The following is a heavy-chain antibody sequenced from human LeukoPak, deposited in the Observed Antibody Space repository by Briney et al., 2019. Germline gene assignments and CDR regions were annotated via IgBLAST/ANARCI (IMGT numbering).Heavy chain of an antibody. Sequence: GGSLRLSCAASGFTFSSYAMSWVRQAPGKGLECISGFSGSGGSTYYADSVKGRFTISRDNSKNTLYLQMNSLRAEDTAVYYCARGGGAYYDSSGYPNWGQGTLVTVSS. CDR1: GFTFSSYA. CDR2: FSGSGGST. D-gene: IGHD3-22*01. J-gene: IGHJ4*02. CDR3: ARGGGAYYDSSGYPN. V-gene: IGHV3-23*01.